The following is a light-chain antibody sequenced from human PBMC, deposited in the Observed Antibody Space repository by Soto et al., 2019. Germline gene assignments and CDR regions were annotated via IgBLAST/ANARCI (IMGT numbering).Light chain of an antibody. CDR3: QQYGSSVLT. CDR2: AAS. J-gene: IGKJ4*01. Sequence: EIVLTQSPDTLSLSKGERATLSCRASQSVSTNSLAWYQQKPGQAPRPLIYAASSRATGTPDRFSGSGSGTEFTLIISRLEPEDFAVYYCQQYGSSVLTFGGGTKVDVK. CDR1: QSVSTNS. V-gene: IGKV3-20*01.